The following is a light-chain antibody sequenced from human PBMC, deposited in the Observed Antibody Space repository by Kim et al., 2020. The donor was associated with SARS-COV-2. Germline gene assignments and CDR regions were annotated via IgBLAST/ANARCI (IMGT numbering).Light chain of an antibody. Sequence: ASPGERATLSCRASQTTSSSLAWYQHKPGQAPRLLIYDSSTRATGVPAKFSGSGSGTEFTLTISSLQSEDFAVYYCQQYNDWPRTFGQGTKVDIK. J-gene: IGKJ1*01. V-gene: IGKV3-15*01. CDR2: DSS. CDR3: QQYNDWPRT. CDR1: QTTSSS.